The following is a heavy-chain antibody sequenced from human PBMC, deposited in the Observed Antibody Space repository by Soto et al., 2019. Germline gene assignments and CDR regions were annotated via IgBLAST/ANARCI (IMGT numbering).Heavy chain of an antibody. D-gene: IGHD6-19*01. CDR3: GKERRGSGWSVCNF. CDR1: GFPFSHYA. CDR2: ISGSGDSA. Sequence: GGSLRLSCTASGFPFSHYAMNWVRQGPGTRLEWVADISGSGDSARYADSVRGRFTISRDNSRDTLYLQMNSLRVDDTAVYYCGKERRGSGWSVCNFWGQGALVTVSS. J-gene: IGHJ4*02. V-gene: IGHV3-23*01.